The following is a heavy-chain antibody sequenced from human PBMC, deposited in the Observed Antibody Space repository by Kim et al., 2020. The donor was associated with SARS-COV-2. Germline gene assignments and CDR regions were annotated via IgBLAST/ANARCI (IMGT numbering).Heavy chain of an antibody. J-gene: IGHJ4*02. D-gene: IGHD2-2*01. CDR3: TRDPDIVVVPAAEPGDY. V-gene: IGHV3-49*04. CDR2: IRSKAYGGTT. CDR1: GFTFGDYA. Sequence: GGSLRLSCTASGFTFGDYAMSWVRQAPGKGLEWVGFIRSKAYGGTTEYAASVKGRFTISRDDSKSIAYLQMNSLKTEDTAVYYCTRDPDIVVVPAAEPGDYWGQGTLVTVSS.